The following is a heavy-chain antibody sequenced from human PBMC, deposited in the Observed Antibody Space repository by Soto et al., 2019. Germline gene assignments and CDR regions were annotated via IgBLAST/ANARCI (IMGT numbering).Heavy chain of an antibody. Sequence: AAVQVSCKASGYTFTGYYIHWVREAPGQGLEWMGWINPQTGGTSYAQKFQGRVTLSRDTSINTAYLELSRLRFDDAAVYFCARERYQVISDGMDVWGQGTTVTVSS. V-gene: IGHV1-2*02. CDR1: GYTFTGYY. CDR3: ARERYQVISDGMDV. D-gene: IGHD2-2*01. CDR2: INPQTGGT. J-gene: IGHJ6*02.